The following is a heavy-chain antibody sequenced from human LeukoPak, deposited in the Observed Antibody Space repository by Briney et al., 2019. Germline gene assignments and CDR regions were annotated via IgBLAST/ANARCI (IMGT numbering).Heavy chain of an antibody. Sequence: SVKVSCKASGGTFSSYAISWVRQAPGQGLEWMGGIIPMFGTANYAQKFQGRVTITADKSTSTAYMELSSLRSEDTAVYYCARDPPGRPYSSSSYGWGQGTLVTVSS. V-gene: IGHV1-69*06. CDR2: IIPMFGTA. CDR3: ARDPPGRPYSSSSYG. D-gene: IGHD6-6*01. CDR1: GGTFSSYA. J-gene: IGHJ4*02.